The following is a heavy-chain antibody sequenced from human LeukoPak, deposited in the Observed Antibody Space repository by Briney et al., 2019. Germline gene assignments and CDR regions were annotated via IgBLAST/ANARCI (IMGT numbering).Heavy chain of an antibody. J-gene: IGHJ4*02. Sequence: GGSLRLSCAASGFTFSTFGMNWVRQAPGKGLEWVSSITSSSGYIFYADSVKGRFTISRDNSKNTLYLQMNSLRAEDTAVYYCAKGGRYCSSTSCYRFDYWGQGTLVTVSS. CDR1: GFTFSTFG. CDR2: ITSSSGYI. D-gene: IGHD2-2*01. V-gene: IGHV3-21*04. CDR3: AKGGRYCSSTSCYRFDY.